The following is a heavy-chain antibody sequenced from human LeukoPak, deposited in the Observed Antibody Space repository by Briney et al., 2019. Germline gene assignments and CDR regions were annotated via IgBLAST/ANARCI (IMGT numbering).Heavy chain of an antibody. J-gene: IGHJ4*02. CDR2: ECMGGCN. CDR3: AMKVPVTLSRSHRSFDY. D-gene: IGHD4-17*01. CDR1: GLTVGSNY. Sequence: GGSLRLFCAPSGLTVGSNYMSWARHAPGKTLECLSIECMGGCNFSSKPGKGSFTIPRDNSTNTLFLQLNTLRAEDTAVYYCAMKVPVTLSRSHRSFDYWGQGTLVTVSS. V-gene: IGHV3-66*01.